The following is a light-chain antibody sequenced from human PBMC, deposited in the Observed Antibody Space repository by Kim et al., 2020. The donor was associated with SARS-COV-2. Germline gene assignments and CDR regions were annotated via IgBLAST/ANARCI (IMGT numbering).Light chain of an antibody. Sequence: GQSTTSACTGTSSDVGGYNYVSWNQQHPGNAPKLMIYDVSNRPSGVSNRFSGSKSGNTASLTISGLQAEDEADYYCSSYTSSSTVVFGGGTQLTVL. CDR3: SSYTSSSTVV. CDR1: SSDVGGYNY. V-gene: IGLV2-14*03. CDR2: DVS. J-gene: IGLJ2*01.